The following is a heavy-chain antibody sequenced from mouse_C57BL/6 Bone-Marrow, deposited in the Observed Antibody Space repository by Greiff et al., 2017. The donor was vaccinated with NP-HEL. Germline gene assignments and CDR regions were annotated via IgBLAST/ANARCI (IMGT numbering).Heavy chain of an antibody. J-gene: IGHJ4*01. CDR1: GYTFTSYW. Sequence: VQLQQPGAELVRPGSSVKLSCKASGYTFTSYWMDWVKQRPGQGLEWIGNLYPSDSETHYNQKFKDKATLTVDKSSSTAYMQLSSLTSEDSAVYYCARDPYAMDYWGQGTSVTVSS. V-gene: IGHV1-61*01. CDR3: ARDPYAMDY. CDR2: LYPSDSET.